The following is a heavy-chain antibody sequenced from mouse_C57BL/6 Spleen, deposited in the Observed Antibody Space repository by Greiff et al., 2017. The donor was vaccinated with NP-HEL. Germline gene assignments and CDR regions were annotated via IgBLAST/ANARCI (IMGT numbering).Heavy chain of an antibody. CDR3: ARDSSGYPDY. Sequence: VQLQQSGPELVKPGASVKISCKASGYSFTSYYIHWVKQRPGQGLEWIGWIYPGSGNTKYNEKFKGKATLTADTSSSTAYMQLSSLTSEDSAVYCCARDSSGYPDYWGQGTTLTVSS. V-gene: IGHV1-66*01. CDR1: GYSFTSYY. J-gene: IGHJ2*01. D-gene: IGHD3-2*02. CDR2: IYPGSGNT.